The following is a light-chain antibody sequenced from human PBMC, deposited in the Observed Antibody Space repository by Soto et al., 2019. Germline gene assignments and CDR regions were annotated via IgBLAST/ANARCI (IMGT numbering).Light chain of an antibody. J-gene: IGLJ2*01. CDR1: SSNIGSKA. CDR2: TNN. V-gene: IGLV1-44*01. CDR3: AAWDDSLNGFVA. Sequence: QSVLTQPPSVSGTPGQRVTISCSGSSSNIGSKAVTWYQQLPGTAPKLLIHTNNQRPSGVPDRFSVSKSGTSASLAISGLQSEDEADYHCAAWDDSLNGFVAFGGGTKLTVL.